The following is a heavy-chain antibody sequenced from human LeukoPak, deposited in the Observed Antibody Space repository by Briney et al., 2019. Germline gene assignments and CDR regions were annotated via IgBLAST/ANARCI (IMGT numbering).Heavy chain of an antibody. CDR2: INHSGST. V-gene: IGHV4-34*01. CDR3: ARGSPWGYFDWLLSYYFDY. D-gene: IGHD3-9*01. J-gene: IGHJ4*02. Sequence: SETLSLTCAVYGGSFSGYYWSWIRQPPGKGLEWIGGINHSGSTNYNPSLKSRVTISVDTSKNQFSLKLSSVTAADTAVYYCARGSPWGYFDWLLSYYFDYWGQGTLVTVSS. CDR1: GGSFSGYY.